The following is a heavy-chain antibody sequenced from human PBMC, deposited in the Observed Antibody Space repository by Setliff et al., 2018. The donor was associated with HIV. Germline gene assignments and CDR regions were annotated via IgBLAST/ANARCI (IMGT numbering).Heavy chain of an antibody. D-gene: IGHD4-17*01. CDR1: GGSFSGYY. V-gene: IGHV4-34*01. Sequence: SETLSLTCAVYGGSFSGYYWSWIRQPPGKGLEWIGEINHSGSTYYNPSLKSRVTISVDTSKNQFSLKLSSVTAADTAVYYCARGLRYYYYYGMDVWGQGTTVTVSS. J-gene: IGHJ6*02. CDR3: ARGLRYYYYYGMDV. CDR2: INHSGST.